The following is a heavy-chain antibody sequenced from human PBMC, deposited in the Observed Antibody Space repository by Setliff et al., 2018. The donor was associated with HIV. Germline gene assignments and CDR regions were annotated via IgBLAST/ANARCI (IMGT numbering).Heavy chain of an antibody. J-gene: IGHJ4*02. CDR2: FYYSGSA. D-gene: IGHD2-21*02. V-gene: IGHV4-59*11. CDR1: GGSISGHY. CDR3: SSRMGPCGGDCYLNY. Sequence: SETLSLTCSVSGGSISGHYWTWIRQPPGRGLEWVGSFYYSGSANYNPSLKSRVSISVDTSNNQFSLTVRSVTAADTAVYSCSSRMGPCGGDCYLNYWGQGRLVTVSS.